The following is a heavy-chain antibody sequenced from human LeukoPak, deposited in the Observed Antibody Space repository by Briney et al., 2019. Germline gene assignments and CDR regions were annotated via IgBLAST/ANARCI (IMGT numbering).Heavy chain of an antibody. CDR2: IYTSGST. J-gene: IGHJ6*03. V-gene: IGHV4-4*07. D-gene: IGHD6-19*01. CDR3: AREGAGIAVAGNYYYMDV. CDR1: GGSISSYY. Sequence: SETLSLTCTVSGGSISSYYWSWIRQPAGKGLEWIGRIYTSGSTNYNPSLKSRVTMSVDTSKNQFSLKLSSVTAADTAVYYCAREGAGIAVAGNYYYMDVWGKGTTVTVSS.